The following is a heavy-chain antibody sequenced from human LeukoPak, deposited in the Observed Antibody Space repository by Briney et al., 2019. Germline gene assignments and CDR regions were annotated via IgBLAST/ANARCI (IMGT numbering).Heavy chain of an antibody. CDR1: GFTFSSYG. J-gene: IGHJ4*02. Sequence: GGSLRLSCAASGFTFSSYGMHWVRQAPGKGLEWVAVIWYDGSNKYYADSVKGGFTISRDNSKNTLYLQMNSLRAEDTAVYYCAKDSGELPHYYFDYWGQGTLVTVSS. CDR2: IWYDGSNK. CDR3: AKDSGELPHYYFDY. V-gene: IGHV3-33*06. D-gene: IGHD1-26*01.